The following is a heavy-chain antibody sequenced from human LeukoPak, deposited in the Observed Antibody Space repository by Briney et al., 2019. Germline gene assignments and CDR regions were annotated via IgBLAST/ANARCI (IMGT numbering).Heavy chain of an antibody. Sequence: PGGSLRLSCAASGFTFSSYGMSWVRQAPGKGLEWVSAISGSGGSTYYADSVKGRFTISRDNSKNTLYLQMNSLRAEDTAVYYCASSPPTGYDPGYYYYMDVWGKGTTVTISS. CDR2: ISGSGGST. CDR1: GFTFSSYG. CDR3: ASSPPTGYDPGYYYYMDV. J-gene: IGHJ6*03. D-gene: IGHD3-9*01. V-gene: IGHV3-23*01.